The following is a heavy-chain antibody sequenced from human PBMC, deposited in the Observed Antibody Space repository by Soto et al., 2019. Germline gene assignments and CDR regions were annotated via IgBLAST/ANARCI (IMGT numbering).Heavy chain of an antibody. CDR3: AKRQGTGFAAKNFDF. J-gene: IGHJ4*02. CDR2: ISDGGDLI. CDR1: GFPFSNHA. Sequence: GSLRLSCAASGFPFSNHAMSWVRQAPGKGLEWVSGISDGGDLIYYADSVKGRFSMSRDNSENMLYLQMTNLRAEDTAIYFCAKRQGTGFAAKNFDFWGQGTLVTVSS. D-gene: IGHD2-15*01. V-gene: IGHV3-23*01.